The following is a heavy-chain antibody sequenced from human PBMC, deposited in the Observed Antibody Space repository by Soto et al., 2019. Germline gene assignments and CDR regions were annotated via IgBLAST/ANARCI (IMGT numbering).Heavy chain of an antibody. CDR2: VFYGGT. D-gene: IGHD4-4*01. J-gene: IGHJ4*02. V-gene: IGHV4-59*01. Sequence: PXETLSLTCSVSGRSMSSNYWSWIRQSPDKGLEWLGYVFYGGTDYNPSLEGRVSMSVETPKSQFSLKLTSVTAADTAVYYCASYRGAFYFDSWGQGIQVTVSS. CDR1: GRSMSSNY. CDR3: ASYRGAFYFDS.